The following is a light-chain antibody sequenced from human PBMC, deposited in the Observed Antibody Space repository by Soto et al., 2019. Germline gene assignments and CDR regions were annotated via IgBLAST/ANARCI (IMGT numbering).Light chain of an antibody. CDR1: SSDVGGYKD. J-gene: IGLJ3*02. V-gene: IGLV2-11*01. CDR3: CSRAGGYSWV. CDR2: YVS. Sequence: QSALTQPRSVSGYPGQSVTISCTGTSSDVGGYKDVSWYQQHPGKAPKLMIYYVSERPSGVPDRFSGSKSDNTASLTISGLQAEDEGDYYCCSRAGGYSWVFGGGTKLTVL.